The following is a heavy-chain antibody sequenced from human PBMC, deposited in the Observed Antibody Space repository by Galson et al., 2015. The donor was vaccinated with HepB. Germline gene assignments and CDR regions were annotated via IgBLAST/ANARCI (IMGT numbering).Heavy chain of an antibody. D-gene: IGHD3-10*01. J-gene: IGHJ4*02. V-gene: IGHV3-30*18. Sequence: SLRLSCAASGFTFSSYGMHWVRQAPGKGLEWVAVISYDGSNKYYADSVKGRFTISRDNSKNTLYLQMNSLRAEDTAVYYCAKESGSGSYYTTDFDYWGQGTLVTVSS. CDR2: ISYDGSNK. CDR1: GFTFSSYG. CDR3: AKESGSGSYYTTDFDY.